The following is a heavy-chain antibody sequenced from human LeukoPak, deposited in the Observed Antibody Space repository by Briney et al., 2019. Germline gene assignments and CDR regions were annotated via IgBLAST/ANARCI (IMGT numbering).Heavy chain of an antibody. V-gene: IGHV4-39*02. CDR1: GGSISSSSYY. CDR2: IYYSGST. D-gene: IGHD6-19*01. CDR3: ARDPTIAVAGPGY. J-gene: IGHJ4*02. Sequence: SETLSLTCTVSGGSISSSSYYWGWIRQPPGKGLEWIGSIYYSGSTYYNPSLKSRVTISVDTSKNQFSLKLSSVTAADTAVYYCARDPTIAVAGPGYWGQGTLVTVSS.